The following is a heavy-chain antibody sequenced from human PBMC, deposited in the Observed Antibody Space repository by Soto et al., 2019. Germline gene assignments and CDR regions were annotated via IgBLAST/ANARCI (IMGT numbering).Heavy chain of an antibody. CDR3: ARCSGGTVDSSAFFEY. CDR2: SNLCGGA. D-gene: IGHD3-22*01. CDR1: GGTFSRHY. J-gene: IGHJ4*01. Sequence: PEKLPHTCSVYGGTFSRHYWSWIRQPPGQGKDWIGESNLCGGATYNPSLESRVTISVDTSKSQFSAKLTSVTAADRAVYHWARCSGGTVDSSAFFEYWG. V-gene: IGHV4-34*08.